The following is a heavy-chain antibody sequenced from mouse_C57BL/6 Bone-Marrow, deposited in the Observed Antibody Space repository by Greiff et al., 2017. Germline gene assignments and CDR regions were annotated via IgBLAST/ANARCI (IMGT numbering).Heavy chain of an antibody. V-gene: IGHV5-9-1*02. J-gene: IGHJ3*01. D-gene: IGHD4-1*01. CDR3: TRGLGPLFAY. Sequence: EVKVVESGEGLVKPGGSLKLSCAASGFTFSSYAMSWVRQTPEKRLEWVAYLSSGGDYFYYADNVKGRFTIARDNARNTLYLQMSSLKSEDTAMYYCTRGLGPLFAYWGQGTLVTVSA. CDR1: GFTFSSYA. CDR2: LSSGGDYF.